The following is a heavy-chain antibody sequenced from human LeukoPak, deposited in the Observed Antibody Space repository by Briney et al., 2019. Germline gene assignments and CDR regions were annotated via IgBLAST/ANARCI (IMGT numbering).Heavy chain of an antibody. D-gene: IGHD3-10*01. CDR1: GYSISSGYY. CDR3: ARAWFGELSLST. Sequence: SETLSLTCTVSGYSISSGYYWGWIRQPPGKGLEWIGSIYHSGSTYYNPSLKSRVTISVDTSKNQFSLKLSSVTAADTAVYYCARAWFGELSLSTWGQGTLVTVSS. V-gene: IGHV4-38-2*02. CDR2: IYHSGST. J-gene: IGHJ5*02.